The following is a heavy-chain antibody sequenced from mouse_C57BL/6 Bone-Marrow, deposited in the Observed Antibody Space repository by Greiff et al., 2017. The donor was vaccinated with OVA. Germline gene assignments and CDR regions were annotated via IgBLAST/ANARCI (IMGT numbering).Heavy chain of an antibody. D-gene: IGHD1-1*01. Sequence: QVQLQQPGAELVKPGASVKMSCKASGYTFTSYWITWVKQRPGPGLEWIGDIYPGSGSTNYNEKFKSKATLTVDTSSSTAYMQLSSLTSEDSAVYYCARERTTVPSWDYWGQGTTLTVSS. CDR1: GYTFTSYW. CDR2: IYPGSGST. V-gene: IGHV1-55*01. J-gene: IGHJ2*01. CDR3: ARERTTVPSWDY.